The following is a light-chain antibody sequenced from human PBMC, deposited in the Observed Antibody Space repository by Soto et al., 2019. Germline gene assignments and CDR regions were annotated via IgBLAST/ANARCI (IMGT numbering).Light chain of an antibody. V-gene: IGKV1-27*01. CDR3: QKYNTAPQT. Sequence: DIQMTQSPSSLSASVGDRVTITCRASKGIIDYVAWFQQKPGKAPQLLIYAASTLHSGVPSRFSGSGAGTDFNLTISSLQPEDVATYYCQKYNTAPQTFGPGTKVEIK. CDR1: KGIIDY. J-gene: IGKJ1*01. CDR2: AAS.